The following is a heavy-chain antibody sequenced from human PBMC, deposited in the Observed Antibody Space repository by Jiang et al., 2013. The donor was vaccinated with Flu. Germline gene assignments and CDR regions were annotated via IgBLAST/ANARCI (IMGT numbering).Heavy chain of an antibody. D-gene: IGHD1-26*01. J-gene: IGHJ6*02. CDR2: LSGDGTDP. V-gene: IGHV3-23*01. Sequence: STLSGDGTDPYYADSVKGRFTISRDNSKNTLYLQMNSLRAEDTAVYYCAKLHPTYTSATMDVWGQGTTVTVSS. CDR3: AKLHPTYTSATMDV.